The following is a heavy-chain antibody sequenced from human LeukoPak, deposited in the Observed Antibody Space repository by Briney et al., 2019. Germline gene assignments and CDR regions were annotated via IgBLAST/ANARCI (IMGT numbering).Heavy chain of an antibody. V-gene: IGHV3-64*01. D-gene: IGHD2-2*01. CDR3: ARGLGYCSRTSCYPDY. CDR2: ISGNGDTT. CDR1: GLNFNIYA. J-gene: IGHJ4*02. Sequence: GGSLRLSCAASGLNFNIYAMFWVRQAPGKVLEYVSAISGNGDTTDYANSVKGRFTISRDNSKNTLYLQMGSLRAEDMGVYYCARGLGYCSRTSCYPDYWGQGTLVTVSS.